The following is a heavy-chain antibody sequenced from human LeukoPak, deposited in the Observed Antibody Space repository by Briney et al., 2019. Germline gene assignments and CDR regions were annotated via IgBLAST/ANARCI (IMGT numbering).Heavy chain of an antibody. CDR2: INPNSGGT. Sequence: ASVKVSCKASGYTFTGYYMHWVRQAPGQGLEWMGWINPNSGGTNYAQKFQGRVTMTRDTSISTAYMELSRLRSDDTAAYYCARDRGYYDSSGYYYFDYWGQGTLVTVSS. V-gene: IGHV1-2*02. D-gene: IGHD3-22*01. CDR3: ARDRGYYDSSGYYYFDY. J-gene: IGHJ4*02. CDR1: GYTFTGYY.